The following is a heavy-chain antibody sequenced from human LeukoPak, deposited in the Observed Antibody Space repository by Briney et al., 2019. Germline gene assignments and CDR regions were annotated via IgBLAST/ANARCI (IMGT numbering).Heavy chain of an antibody. CDR1: GFTFSSYS. CDR3: ARDLKTGGYCSSTSCYRPLFDY. V-gene: IGHV3-48*01. CDR2: ISSSSSTI. J-gene: IGHJ4*02. D-gene: IGHD2-2*01. Sequence: VGSLRLSCAASGFTFSSYSMNWVRQAPGKGLEWVSYISSSSSTIYYADSVKGRFTISRDNAKNSLYLQMNSLRAEDTAVYYCARDLKTGGYCSSTSCYRPLFDYWGQGTLVTVSS.